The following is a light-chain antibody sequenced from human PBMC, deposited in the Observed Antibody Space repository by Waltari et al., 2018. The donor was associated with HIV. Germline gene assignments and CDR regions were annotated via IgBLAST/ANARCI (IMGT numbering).Light chain of an antibody. J-gene: IGKJ1*01. CDR2: KVS. V-gene: IGKV2-30*01. CDR3: MQGSHWPWT. CDR1: QRLVYSDGNTY. Sequence: DVVMTQSPLSLPVTLGQPASISCRSGQRLVYSDGNTYLHLIQQRPGQPPRCLIYKVSDRESGVPDRFSVSGAGTDYSLEISRVEADDVGVYYCMQGSHWPWTYGQGTKVEIK.